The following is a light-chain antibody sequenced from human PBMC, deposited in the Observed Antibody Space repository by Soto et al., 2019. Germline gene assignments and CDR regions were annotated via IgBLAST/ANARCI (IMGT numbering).Light chain of an antibody. CDR2: RAS. J-gene: IGKJ1*01. CDR3: QHYNSEGT. CDR1: QSVGSW. V-gene: IGKV1-5*03. Sequence: DIQMSQSPSTLSASMGDRVTITCRASQSVGSWLAWYQQKPGKVPKLLIYRASTLESGVPSRFSGSGSGTEFTLTINSLQPDDFATHYCQHYNSEGTFGQGTKVEIK.